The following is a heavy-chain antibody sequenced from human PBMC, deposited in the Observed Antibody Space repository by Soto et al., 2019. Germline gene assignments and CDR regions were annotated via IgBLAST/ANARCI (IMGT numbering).Heavy chain of an antibody. CDR3: ARRRGMDV. CDR1: GYSFTTYW. CDR2: IYPDDSEI. V-gene: IGHV5-51*01. J-gene: IGHJ6*02. Sequence: GESLKISCKGSGYSFTTYWINWVRQMPGKGLGWMGIIYPDDSEIRYSPAFQGQVTISVDKSISTAYLQWSSLKASDSAVYYCARRRGMDVWGQGTTVTVSS.